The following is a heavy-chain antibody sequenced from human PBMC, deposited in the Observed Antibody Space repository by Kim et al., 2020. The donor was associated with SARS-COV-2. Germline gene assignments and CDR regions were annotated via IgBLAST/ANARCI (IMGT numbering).Heavy chain of an antibody. CDR1: GYTFTSYG. CDR2: ISAYNGNT. J-gene: IGHJ3*02. V-gene: IGHV1-18*01. D-gene: IGHD3-16*01. Sequence: ASVKVSCKASGYTFTSYGISWVRQAPGQGLEWMGWISAYNGNTNYAQKLQGRVTMTTDTSTSTAYMELRSLRSDDTAVYYCARRVGGLIHDAFDIWGQGTMVTVSS. CDR3: ARRVGGLIHDAFDI.